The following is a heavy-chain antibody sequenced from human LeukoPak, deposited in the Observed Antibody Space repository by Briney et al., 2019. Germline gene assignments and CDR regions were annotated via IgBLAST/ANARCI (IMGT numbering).Heavy chain of an antibody. CDR2: ISSSSSYI. V-gene: IGHV3-21*01. CDR1: GFTFSSYS. D-gene: IGHD3-22*01. J-gene: IGHJ3*02. CDR3: ARDNTYYYDSSGARTDAFDI. Sequence: GGSLRLSCAASGFTFSSYSMNWVRQAPGKGLERVSSISSSSSYIYYADSVKGRFTISRDNAKNSLYLQMNSLRAEDTAVYYCARDNTYYYDSSGARTDAFDIWGQGTMVTVSS.